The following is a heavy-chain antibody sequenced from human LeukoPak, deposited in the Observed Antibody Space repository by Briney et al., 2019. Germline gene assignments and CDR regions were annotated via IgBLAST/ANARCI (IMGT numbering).Heavy chain of an antibody. V-gene: IGHV3-66*01. CDR2: IYSGGST. Sequence: GGSLRLSCAASEFSAGSNYMTWVRQAPGKGLEWVSLIYSGGSTYYADSVKGRFTISRDNSKNTLYLQMNSLRAEDTAVYYCAREGSGSSGYFNWGQGTLVTVSS. J-gene: IGHJ4*02. D-gene: IGHD3-22*01. CDR1: EFSAGSNY. CDR3: AREGSGSSGYFN.